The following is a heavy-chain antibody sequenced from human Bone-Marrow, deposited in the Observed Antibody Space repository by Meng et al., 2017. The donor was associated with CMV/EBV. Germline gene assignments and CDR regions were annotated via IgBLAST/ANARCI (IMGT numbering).Heavy chain of an antibody. Sequence: SETLSLTCTVSGGSISSGGYYWSWIRQHPGKGLEWIGYIYYSGSAHYNPSLKNRLLISTDTSKNQISLKLTSVTAADTAVYYCARDEGQPAAGTYYGLDVWGQGTTVTVSS. CDR1: GGSISSGGYY. D-gene: IGHD6-13*01. CDR2: IYYSGSA. CDR3: ARDEGQPAAGTYYGLDV. J-gene: IGHJ6*02. V-gene: IGHV4-30-4*08.